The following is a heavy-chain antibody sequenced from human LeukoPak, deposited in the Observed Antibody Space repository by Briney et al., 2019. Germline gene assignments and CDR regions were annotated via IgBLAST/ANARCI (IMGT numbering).Heavy chain of an antibody. CDR1: GFTFSSYS. CDR3: ARWGSGRPYFDY. Sequence: GGSLRLSCAASGFTFSSYSMNWVRQAPGKGLEWVSSISSSSSYIYYADSVKGRFTISRDNAKNSLYLQMNSLRAEDTAVYYCARWGSGRPYFDYWGQGTLVTVSS. V-gene: IGHV3-21*04. D-gene: IGHD3-10*01. J-gene: IGHJ4*02. CDR2: ISSSSSYI.